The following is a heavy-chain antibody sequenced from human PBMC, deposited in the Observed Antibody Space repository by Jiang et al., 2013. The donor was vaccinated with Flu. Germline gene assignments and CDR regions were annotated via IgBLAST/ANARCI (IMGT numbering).Heavy chain of an antibody. CDR1: GGSISSSSYY. CDR3: ASTLRITMVQGVWNWFDP. D-gene: IGHD3-10*01. Sequence: GPGLVKPSETLSLTCTVSGGSISSSSYYWGWIRQPPGKGLEWIGSIYYSGSTYYNPSLKSRVTISVDTSKNQFSLKLSSVTAADTAVYYCASTLRITMVQGVWNWFDPWGQGTLVTVSS. CDR2: IYYSGST. V-gene: IGHV4-39*07. J-gene: IGHJ5*02.